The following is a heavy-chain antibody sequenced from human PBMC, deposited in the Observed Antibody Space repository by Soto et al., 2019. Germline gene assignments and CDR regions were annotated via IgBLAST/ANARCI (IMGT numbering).Heavy chain of an antibody. CDR2: INAGNGNT. CDR3: ALGCSGGRGCYFDY. CDR1: GYTFTSYA. D-gene: IGHD2-15*01. J-gene: IGHJ4*02. Sequence: ASVKVSCKASGYTFTSYAMHWVRQAPGQRLEWMGWINAGNGNTKYSQKFQGRVTITRDTSASTAYMELSSLRSEDTAVYYCALGCSGGRGCYFDYWGQGPLVTVSS. V-gene: IGHV1-3*01.